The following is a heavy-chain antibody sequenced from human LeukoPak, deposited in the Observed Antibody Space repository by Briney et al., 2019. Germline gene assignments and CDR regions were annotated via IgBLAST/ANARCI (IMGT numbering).Heavy chain of an antibody. CDR1: GGSFSGYY. CDR3: ARSQWLVPLDY. J-gene: IGHJ4*02. Sequence: SETLSLTCAVHGGSFSGYYWSWIRQPPGKGLEWIGEINHSGSTNYNPSLKSRVTISVDTSKNQSSLKLSSVTAADTAVYYCARSQWLVPLDYWGQGTLVTVSS. D-gene: IGHD6-19*01. V-gene: IGHV4-34*01. CDR2: INHSGST.